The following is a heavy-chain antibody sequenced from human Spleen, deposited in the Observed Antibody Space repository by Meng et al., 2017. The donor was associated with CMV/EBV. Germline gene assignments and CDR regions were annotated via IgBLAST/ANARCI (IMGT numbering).Heavy chain of an antibody. J-gene: IGHJ6*02. D-gene: IGHD3-16*02. V-gene: IGHV3-30*02. CDR3: AKDYTLGGVIDYRFRDYYNGMDV. Sequence: GGSLRLSCAASGFSFSDYAMRWVRQAPGKGLEWVAFIRYDGSNKYYADSVTGRFTISRDNSKNTLYLQMNSLRVEDTAVYYCAKDYTLGGVIDYRFRDYYNGMDVWGQGTTVTVSS. CDR2: IRYDGSNK. CDR1: GFSFSDYA.